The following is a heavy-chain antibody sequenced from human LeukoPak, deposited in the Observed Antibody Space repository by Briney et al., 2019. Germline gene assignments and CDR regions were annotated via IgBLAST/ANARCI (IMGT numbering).Heavy chain of an antibody. CDR3: ARRGGSCYRH. CDR2: INHSGST. V-gene: IGHV4-34*01. D-gene: IGHD2-15*01. J-gene: IGHJ4*02. CDR1: GGSISSYY. Sequence: SETLSLTCTVSGGSISSYYWSWIRQPPGKGLEWIGEINHSGSTNYNPSLKSRVTISVDTSKNQFSLKLSAVTAADTAVYYCARRGGSCYRHWGQGTLVTVSS.